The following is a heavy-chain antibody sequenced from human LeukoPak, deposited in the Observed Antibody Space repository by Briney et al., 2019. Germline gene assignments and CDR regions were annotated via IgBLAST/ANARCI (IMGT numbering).Heavy chain of an antibody. Sequence: SETLSLTCTVSGDSINDHYWSWIRQPPGEGREGIGYIYSSVSTNYNPSLKSRVTISIDTSKSQFSLKLASMTAADTGVYYCARQTCRGATCYRVDQYYYMDVGGKGTTVTVSS. CDR2: IYSSVST. V-gene: IGHV4-4*09. D-gene: IGHD2-15*01. CDR3: ARQTCRGATCYRVDQYYYMDV. J-gene: IGHJ6*03. CDR1: GDSINDHY.